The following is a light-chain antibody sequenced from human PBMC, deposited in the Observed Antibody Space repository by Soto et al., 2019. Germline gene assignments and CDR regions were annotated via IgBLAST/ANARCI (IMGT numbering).Light chain of an antibody. J-gene: IGKJ4*01. CDR1: QSMYNN. CDR2: HAS. Sequence: EIVMTQSPATLSVSPGERATLSCRASQSMYNNLAWYQQKPGQAPRLLIYHASTRATGIPARFSGSGSGTEFTLTISSLQSEDFAVYYCQQYGSSPLTFGGGTKVEIK. V-gene: IGKV3-15*01. CDR3: QQYGSSPLT.